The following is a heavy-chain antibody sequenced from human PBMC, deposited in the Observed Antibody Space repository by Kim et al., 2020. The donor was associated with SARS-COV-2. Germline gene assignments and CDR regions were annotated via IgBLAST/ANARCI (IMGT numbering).Heavy chain of an antibody. CDR2: IWYDGSNK. Sequence: GGSLRLSCAASGFTFSSYGMHWVRQAPGKGLEWVAVIWYDGSNKYYADSVKGRFTISRDNSKNTLYLQMNSLRAEDTAVYYCARDHPPRDYYGSGSSLPHYWGQGTLVTVSS. J-gene: IGHJ4*02. D-gene: IGHD3-10*01. CDR3: ARDHPPRDYYGSGSSLPHY. CDR1: GFTFSSYG. V-gene: IGHV3-33*01.